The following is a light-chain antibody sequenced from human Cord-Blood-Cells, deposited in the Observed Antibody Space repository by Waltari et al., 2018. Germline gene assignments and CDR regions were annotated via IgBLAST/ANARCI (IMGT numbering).Light chain of an antibody. CDR3: QQYNNLPRT. J-gene: IGKJ1*01. V-gene: IGKV3-15*01. Sequence: EIVMTQSPATLSVSPGERATLSCRASQSVSSNLAWYPQKPGQAPRLLIYGASTRATDIPARFSGSGSGTEFTLTISSLQSEDFAVYYCQQYNNLPRTFGQGTKVEIK. CDR2: GAS. CDR1: QSVSSN.